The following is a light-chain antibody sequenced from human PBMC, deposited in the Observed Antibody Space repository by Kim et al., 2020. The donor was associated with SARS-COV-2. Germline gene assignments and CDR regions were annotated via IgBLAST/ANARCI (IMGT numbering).Light chain of an antibody. J-gene: IGKJ1*01. CDR1: RGIHNY. CDR3: QKYNTAPWT. V-gene: IGKV1-27*01. Sequence: ASVGDRVTITCRARRGIHNYLAWYQQKPGKVPKRLIYAASTLHSGVPSRFSGSGSGTDFTLIISSLQPEDVATYYCQKYNTAPWTFGQGTKVDIK. CDR2: AAS.